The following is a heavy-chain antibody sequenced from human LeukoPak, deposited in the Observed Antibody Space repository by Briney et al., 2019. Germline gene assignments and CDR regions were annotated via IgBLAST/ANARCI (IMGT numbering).Heavy chain of an antibody. CDR1: GFTFSIYS. CDR3: ASAAGPFDN. Sequence: GGSLRLSCAASGFTFSIYSMNWVRQAPGKGLEWVAVIWFDGSNKCYADSVKGRFTISRDNSKNTLYLEMNSLRAEDTAVYYCASAAGPFDNWGQGTLVTVSS. D-gene: IGHD6-13*01. V-gene: IGHV3-33*08. J-gene: IGHJ4*02. CDR2: IWFDGSNK.